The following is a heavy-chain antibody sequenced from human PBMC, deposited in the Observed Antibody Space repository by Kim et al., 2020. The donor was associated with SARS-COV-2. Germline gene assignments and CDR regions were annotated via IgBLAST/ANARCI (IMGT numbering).Heavy chain of an antibody. J-gene: IGHJ6*02. CDR2: IYYSGST. CDR3: ARDGMLELFGFYYGMDV. CDR1: GGFVSSGSYY. Sequence: SETLSLTCTVSGGFVSSGSYYWSWIRQPPGKGLEWIGYIYYSGSTNYNPSLKSRVTISVDTSKNQFSLKLSSVTAADTAVYYCARDGMLELFGFYYGMDVWGQGTTVTVSS. D-gene: IGHD1-7*01. V-gene: IGHV4-61*01.